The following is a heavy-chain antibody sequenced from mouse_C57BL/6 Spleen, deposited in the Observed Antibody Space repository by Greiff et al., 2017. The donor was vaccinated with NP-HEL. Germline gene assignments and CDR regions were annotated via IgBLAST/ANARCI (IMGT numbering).Heavy chain of an antibody. CDR3: ASQTGTVDY. J-gene: IGHJ2*01. Sequence: EVMLVESGGGLVKPGGSLKLSCAASGFTFSDYRMHWVRQAPEKGLEWVAYISSGSSTIYYADTVKGRFTISRDNAKNTLFLQMTSLRSEDTAMYYCASQTGTVDYWGQGTTLTVSS. D-gene: IGHD4-1*01. V-gene: IGHV5-17*01. CDR1: GFTFSDYR. CDR2: ISSGSSTI.